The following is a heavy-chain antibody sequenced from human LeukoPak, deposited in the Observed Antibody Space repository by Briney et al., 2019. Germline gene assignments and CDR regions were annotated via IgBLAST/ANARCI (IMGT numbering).Heavy chain of an antibody. CDR3: ATEHYDSSGYYSTDQPCSNAFAI. CDR1: GYTFTGYY. CDR2: INPNSGGT. V-gene: IGHV1-2*02. Sequence: GASVKVSCKASGYTFTGYYMHWVRQAPGQGLEWMGWINPNSGGTNYAQKFQGRVTMTRDTSISTAYMELSRLRSDDTAVYCCATEHYDSSGYYSTDQPCSNAFAIWGQGTMVTVSS. J-gene: IGHJ3*02. D-gene: IGHD3-22*01.